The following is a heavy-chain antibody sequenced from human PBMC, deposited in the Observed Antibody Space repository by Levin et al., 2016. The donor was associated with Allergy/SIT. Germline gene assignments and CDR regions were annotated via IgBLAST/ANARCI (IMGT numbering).Heavy chain of an antibody. V-gene: IGHV1-2*02. Sequence: ASVKVSCKASGYTFTDYYMHWVRQAPGQGLEWMGWINPNSGGTNYAQKFQGRVTMTSDTSISTAYMELSRLRSDDTAIYYCARVGVELERKFDYWGQGTLVPVSS. CDR1: GYTFTDYY. CDR3: ARVGVELERKFDY. D-gene: IGHD1-1*01. J-gene: IGHJ4*02. CDR2: INPNSGGT.